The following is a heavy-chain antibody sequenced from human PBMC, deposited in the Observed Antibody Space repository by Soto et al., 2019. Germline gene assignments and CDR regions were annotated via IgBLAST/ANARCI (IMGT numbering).Heavy chain of an antibody. Sequence: SATLSLTCIVSGESISSSSYYWGWIRQPPGKGLEWIGSIYYSGRTYYNPSFKSRVTISIDTSKNQFSLKLSSVTATDTAVYYCARQRTTVVTQAYFDHWGQGALVTVSS. J-gene: IGHJ4*02. D-gene: IGHD2-21*02. CDR1: GESISSSSYY. V-gene: IGHV4-39*01. CDR2: IYYSGRT. CDR3: ARQRTTVVTQAYFDH.